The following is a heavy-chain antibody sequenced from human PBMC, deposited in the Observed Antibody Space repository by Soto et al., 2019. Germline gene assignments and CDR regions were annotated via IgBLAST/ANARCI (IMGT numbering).Heavy chain of an antibody. D-gene: IGHD2-8*02. Sequence: SETLSLTCAVSGGSISSGGYSWSWIRQPPGKGLEWIGYIYHSGSTYYNPSLKGRVTISVDRSKNQFSLKLTSVTAADTAVYYCARDKITGLFDYWGQGTLVT. J-gene: IGHJ4*02. CDR2: IYHSGST. CDR1: GGSISSGGYS. V-gene: IGHV4-30-2*01. CDR3: ARDKITGLFDY.